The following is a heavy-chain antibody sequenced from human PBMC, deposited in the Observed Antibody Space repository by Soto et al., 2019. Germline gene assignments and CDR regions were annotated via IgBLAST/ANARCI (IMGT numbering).Heavy chain of an antibody. CDR1: GFTVGSNY. J-gene: IGHJ6*02. D-gene: IGHD3-9*01. CDR3: ARSTYYDILNGSYYYYAMDV. V-gene: IGHV3-53*01. CDR2: IYSEGTP. Sequence: GGSLRLSCAASGFTVGSNYMSWVRQAPGKGLEWVSVIYSEGTPYYADSVKGRFTISRENSNNTLYLHMNNLRAEDTAVYYCARSTYYDILNGSYYYYAMDVWGQGTTVTVYS.